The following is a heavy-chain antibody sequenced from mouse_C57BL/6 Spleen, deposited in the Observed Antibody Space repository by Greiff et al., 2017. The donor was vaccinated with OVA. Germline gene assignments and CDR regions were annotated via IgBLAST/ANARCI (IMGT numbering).Heavy chain of an antibody. CDR1: GYTFTSYW. CDR2: IYPGSGST. V-gene: IGHV1-55*01. CDR3: ARNYGSSYGY. Sequence: VKLQQPGAELVKPGASVKMSCKASGYTFTSYWITWVKQRPGQGLEWIGDIYPGSGSTNYNEKLKSKATLTVDTSSSTAYMQISSLTSEDSAVYYCARNYGSSYGYWGQGTTLTVSS. J-gene: IGHJ2*01. D-gene: IGHD1-1*01.